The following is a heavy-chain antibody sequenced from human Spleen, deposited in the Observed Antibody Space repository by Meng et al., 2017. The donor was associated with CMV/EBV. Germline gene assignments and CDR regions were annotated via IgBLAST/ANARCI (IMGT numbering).Heavy chain of an antibody. V-gene: IGHV1-69*05. CDR1: GGTFSSYA. J-gene: IGHJ4*02. Sequence: SVKVSCKSSGGTFSSYAISWVRQAPGQGLEWMGGIIPIFGTANYAQKFQGRVTITTDESTSTAYTELSSLRSEDTAVYYCAGSRGSITMVRGVTLSNAYWGQGTLVTVSS. CDR2: IIPIFGTA. D-gene: IGHD3-10*01. CDR3: AGSRGSITMVRGVTLSNAY.